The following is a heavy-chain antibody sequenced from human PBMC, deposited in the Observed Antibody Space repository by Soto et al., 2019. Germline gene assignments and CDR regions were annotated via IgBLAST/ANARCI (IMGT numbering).Heavy chain of an antibody. Sequence: SETLSLTCAVYGVSFSGYYWSWIRQPPGKGLEWIGEINHSGSTNYNPSLKSRVTISVDTSKNQFSLKLSSVTAADTAVYYCARYGRIAAAGTRYFQHWGQGTLVTVSS. D-gene: IGHD6-13*01. V-gene: IGHV4-34*01. CDR2: INHSGST. CDR3: ARYGRIAAAGTRYFQH. CDR1: GVSFSGYY. J-gene: IGHJ1*01.